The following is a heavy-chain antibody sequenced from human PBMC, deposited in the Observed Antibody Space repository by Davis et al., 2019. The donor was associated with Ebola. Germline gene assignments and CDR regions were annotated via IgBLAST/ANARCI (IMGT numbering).Heavy chain of an antibody. J-gene: IGHJ3*02. V-gene: IGHV4-39*01. CDR1: GASISSRSYY. CDR2: FSYGDNT. CDR3: ARPWYSGTYYDAYDI. D-gene: IGHD1-26*01. Sequence: SETLSLTCTASGASISSRSYYWGWIRQPPGKGLEWVGSFSYGDNTHYYNPSLRSRVTISVDTSRNQFSLKLSSATAADTAVYYCARPWYSGTYYDAYDICGQGTMVAVSS.